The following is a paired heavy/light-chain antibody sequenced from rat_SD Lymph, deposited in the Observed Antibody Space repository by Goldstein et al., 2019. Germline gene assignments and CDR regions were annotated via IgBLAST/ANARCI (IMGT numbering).Heavy chain of an antibody. Sequence: EVQLVESGGGLVQPGRSLKLSCAASGFTFSDYYMAWVRQAPTKGLEWVASISYDGGSTYYRDSVKGRFTISRDNAKSSLYLQMDSLRSEDTATYYCTTDRAYYYYDGYYQGVMDAWGQGASVTVSS. J-gene: IGHJ4*01. CDR1: GFTFSDYY. V-gene: IGHV5-20*01. CDR3: TTDRAYYYYDGYYQGVMDA. D-gene: IGHD1-12*03. CDR2: ISYDGGST.
Light chain of an antibody. V-gene: IGKV4S7*01. CDR2: DTS. Sequence: EIVLTQSPTTMAASPGEKVTITCRASSSVSYMHWYQQKPGASPKPWIYDTSKLASGVPNRFSGSGSGTSYSLTISSMETEDTATYYCQQWSSNSHTFGAGTKLELK. J-gene: IGKJ2-1*01. CDR3: QQWSSNSHT. CDR1: SSVSY.